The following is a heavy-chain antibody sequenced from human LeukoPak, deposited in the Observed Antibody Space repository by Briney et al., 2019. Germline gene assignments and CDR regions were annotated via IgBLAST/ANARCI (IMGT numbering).Heavy chain of an antibody. V-gene: IGHV4-59*01. J-gene: IGHJ3*02. CDR1: GGSISTYY. Sequence: SETLSLTCTVSGGSISTYYWSWIRQPPGKGLEWIGYIYYSGSTNYNPSLKSRVTISVDTSKNQFSLKLSSVTAADTAVYYCARTPIAVAGTFDIWGQGTMVTVSS. D-gene: IGHD6-19*01. CDR3: ARTPIAVAGTFDI. CDR2: IYYSGST.